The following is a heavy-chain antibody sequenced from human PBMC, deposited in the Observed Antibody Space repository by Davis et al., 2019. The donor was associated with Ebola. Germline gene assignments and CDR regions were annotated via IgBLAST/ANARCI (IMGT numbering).Heavy chain of an antibody. D-gene: IGHD2-21*02. CDR2: IYYSGST. CDR1: GGSISSGGYY. Sequence: HLSETLSLTCTVSGGSISSGGYYWSWIRQHPGKGLEWIGYIYYSGSTYYNPSLKSRVTISVDTSKNQFSLKLSSVTAADTAVYYCARAGRAYCGGDCYSWYFQHWGQGTLVTVSS. V-gene: IGHV4-31*03. J-gene: IGHJ1*01. CDR3: ARAGRAYCGGDCYSWYFQH.